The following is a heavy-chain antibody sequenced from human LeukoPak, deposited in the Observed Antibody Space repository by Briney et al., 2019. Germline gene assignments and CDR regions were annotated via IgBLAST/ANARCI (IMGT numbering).Heavy chain of an antibody. Sequence: SQTLSLTCTVSGVSISSGGYYWSWIRQHPGKGLEWIGYIYYSGSTYYNPSLKSRVTISVDTSKNQFSLKLSSVTAADTAVYYCAREGAARLHFQNWGQGTLVTVSS. CDR3: AREGAARLHFQN. CDR2: IYYSGST. CDR1: GVSISSGGYY. V-gene: IGHV4-31*03. J-gene: IGHJ1*01. D-gene: IGHD6-6*01.